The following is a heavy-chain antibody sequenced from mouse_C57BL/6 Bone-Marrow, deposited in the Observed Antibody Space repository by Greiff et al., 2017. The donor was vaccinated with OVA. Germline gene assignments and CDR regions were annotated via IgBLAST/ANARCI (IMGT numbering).Heavy chain of an antibody. V-gene: IGHV1-69*01. CDR1: GYTFTSYW. J-gene: IGHJ1*01. Sequence: VQLQQPGAELVMPGASVKLSCKASGYTFTSYWMHWVKQRPGQGLEWIGEIDHSDSYTNYNQKFTGKSTLTVDKSSSTAYMQLSSLTSEDTAVYYCARWYYDHAFDVWGPGTTVTVSS. CDR2: IDHSDSYT. CDR3: ARWYYDHAFDV. D-gene: IGHD2-4*01.